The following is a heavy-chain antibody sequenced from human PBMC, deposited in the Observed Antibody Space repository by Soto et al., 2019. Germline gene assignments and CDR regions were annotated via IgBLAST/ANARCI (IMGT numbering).Heavy chain of an antibody. CDR2: INDSGST. J-gene: IGHJ2*01. CDR1: GGSFSGYY. V-gene: IGHV4-34*01. CDR3: ARGRTVSTYSRYWDSGWYFYL. D-gene: IGHD6-13*01. Sequence: QAQLQQWGAGLLKPSETLSLTCAVYGGSFSGYYWSWIRQPPGKGLEWIGEINDSGSTNYNPSLKSRVTISVDTSKNQFFLKLSSVNAADMAVYYCARGRTVSTYSRYWDSGWYFYLWGRGTLVTVS.